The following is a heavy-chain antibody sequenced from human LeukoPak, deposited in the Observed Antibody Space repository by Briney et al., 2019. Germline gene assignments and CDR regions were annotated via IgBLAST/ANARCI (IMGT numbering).Heavy chain of an antibody. Sequence: ASVKVSCKASGYTFTSYDINWVRQATGQGLEWMGWMNPNSGNTGYAQKFQGRVTMTRNTSISTAYMELSSLRSEDTAVYYCARGQRGSSGRYSYYYYGMDVWGQGTTVTVSS. J-gene: IGHJ6*02. V-gene: IGHV1-8*01. D-gene: IGHD6-19*01. CDR1: GYTFTSYD. CDR2: MNPNSGNT. CDR3: ARGQRGSSGRYSYYYYGMDV.